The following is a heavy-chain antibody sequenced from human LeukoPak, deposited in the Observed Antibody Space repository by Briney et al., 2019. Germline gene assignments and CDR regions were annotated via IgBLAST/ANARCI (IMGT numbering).Heavy chain of an antibody. V-gene: IGHV1-8*03. J-gene: IGHJ4*02. CDR1: GYTFINYH. Sequence: ASVPVSSKSSGYTFINYHINWVRQATGQGLEWIGWINPNNGDSGYAQNFQGRVTITRDTSISTAYMELGSLTSEDTAVYFCARTTSFTASDYDSWGQTTVITVSS. CDR3: ARTTSFTASDYDS. CDR2: INPNNGDS. D-gene: IGHD1-1*01.